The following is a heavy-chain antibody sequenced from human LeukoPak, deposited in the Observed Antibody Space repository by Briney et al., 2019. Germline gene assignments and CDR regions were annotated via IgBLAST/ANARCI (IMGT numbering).Heavy chain of an antibody. CDR3: STPQYSSGNFDF. J-gene: IGHJ4*02. Sequence: GSLRLSCAASGFTFSSYAMSWVRQAPGEGLEWVSAISGSGGSTYYADSVKGRFTISRDNSKNTLYLQMNSLRAEDTAVYYCSTPQYSSGNFDFWGQGTLVTVSS. V-gene: IGHV3-23*01. CDR1: GFTFSSYA. CDR2: ISGSGGST. D-gene: IGHD6-25*01.